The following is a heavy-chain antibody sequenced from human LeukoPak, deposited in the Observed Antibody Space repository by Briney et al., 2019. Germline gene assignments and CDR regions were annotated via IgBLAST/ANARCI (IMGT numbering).Heavy chain of an antibody. CDR1: GYTFTGYY. V-gene: IGHV1-69*13. CDR2: IIPIFGTA. J-gene: IGHJ5*02. D-gene: IGHD3-10*01. CDR3: ARSYYYGSGGNNWFDP. Sequence: ASVKVSCKASGYTFTGYYMHWVRQAPGQGLEWMGGIIPIFGTANYAQKFQGRVTITADESTSTAYMELSSLRSEDTAVYYCARSYYYGSGGNNWFDPWGQGTLVTVSS.